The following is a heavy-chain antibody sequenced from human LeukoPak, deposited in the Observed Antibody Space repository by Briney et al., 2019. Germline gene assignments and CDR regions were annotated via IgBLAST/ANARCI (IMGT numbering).Heavy chain of an antibody. CDR3: ARQGSAAHDAFDI. CDR2: IYYSGST. D-gene: IGHD2-2*01. J-gene: IGHJ3*02. Sequence: SETRSLTCTVSGGSISSSSYYWGWIRQPPGKGLEWIGSIYYSGSTYYNPSLKSRVTISVDTSKNQFSLKLSSVTAADTAVYYCARQGSAAHDAFDIWGQGTMVTVSS. CDR1: GGSISSSSYY. V-gene: IGHV4-39*01.